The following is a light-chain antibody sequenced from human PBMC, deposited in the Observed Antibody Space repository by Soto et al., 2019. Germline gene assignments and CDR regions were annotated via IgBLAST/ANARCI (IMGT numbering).Light chain of an antibody. V-gene: IGLV4-60*03. CDR2: VEGSGSY. Sequence: QLVLTQSSSASASLGSSVKLTCTLSSGHSTYVIAWHQQQPGMAPRYLMKVEGSGSYNKGSGVPDRFSGSSSGADRYLTISNLQSDDEADYYCETWDTDTRVFGGGTQLTVL. CDR3: ETWDTDTRV. J-gene: IGLJ3*02. CDR1: SGHSTYV.